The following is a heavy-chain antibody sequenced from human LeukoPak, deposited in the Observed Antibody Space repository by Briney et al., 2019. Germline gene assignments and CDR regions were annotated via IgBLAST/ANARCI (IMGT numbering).Heavy chain of an antibody. CDR2: IDRKTDGGAT. D-gene: IGHD2-15*01. V-gene: IGHV3-15*04. J-gene: IGHJ4*02. CDR1: GFTFTNGR. CDR3: TTGGSCSGGNCYSLVY. Sequence: GGSLRLSCAASGFTFTNGRMNWVRQAPGKGPEWVGRIDRKTDGGATDYAAPVKGRFTISRDDSKNTLYLQMNSLKTEDSVVYYCTTGGSCSGGNCYSLVYWGPGTLVTVSA.